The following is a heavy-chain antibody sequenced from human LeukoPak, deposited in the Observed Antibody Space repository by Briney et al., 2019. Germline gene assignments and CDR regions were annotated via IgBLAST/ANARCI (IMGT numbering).Heavy chain of an antibody. CDR1: GFTFSNYG. CDR3: AKEGYSRGYYSYYYMDV. D-gene: IGHD6-13*01. Sequence: GGSLRLSCAPSGFTFSNYGIHWVRQAPGKGLEWVAVISYDGSNKYYADSVKGRFTISRDNSKNTVYVQMNSLRAEDTAVYYCAKEGYSRGYYSYYYMDVWGKGTTVTVSS. CDR2: ISYDGSNK. V-gene: IGHV3-30*18. J-gene: IGHJ6*03.